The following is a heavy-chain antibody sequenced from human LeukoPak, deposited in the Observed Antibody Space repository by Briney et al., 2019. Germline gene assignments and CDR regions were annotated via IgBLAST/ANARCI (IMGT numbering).Heavy chain of an antibody. CDR3: ARDRDYSTSPFDY. CDR1: GFALSSHW. V-gene: IGHV3-7*03. D-gene: IGHD6-6*01. J-gene: IGHJ4*02. CDR2: VNRDGSET. Sequence: GGSLRLSCAASGFALSSHWMAWVRQVPGRGPEWVANVNRDGSETYYLDSVKGRFTISKDNAKNSLYLQMNSLRAEDTAVYYCARDRDYSTSPFDYWGQGTLVTVSS.